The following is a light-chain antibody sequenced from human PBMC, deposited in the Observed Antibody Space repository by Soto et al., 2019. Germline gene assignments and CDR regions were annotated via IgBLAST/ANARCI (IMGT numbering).Light chain of an antibody. CDR1: ESPVITDGDTL. CDR3: MQGARWPYT. J-gene: IGKJ2*01. Sequence: IVLTQSPLSLPVTLGQPASISCRSSESPVITDGDTLLNWFQQSPGQSPRRLIYRVSNRDFGVPDKLSGSESGTEFTLKISSVEAEDVAIYYCMQGARWPYTFGQGTKLEI. CDR2: RVS. V-gene: IGKV2-30*01.